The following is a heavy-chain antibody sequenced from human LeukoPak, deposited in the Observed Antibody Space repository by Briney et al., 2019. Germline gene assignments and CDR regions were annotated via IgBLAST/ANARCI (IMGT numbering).Heavy chain of an antibody. CDR3: TTAVGMYYDFWSGYLNNWFDP. J-gene: IGHJ5*02. CDR1: GFTFSNAW. D-gene: IGHD3-3*01. CDR2: IKSKTDGGTT. Sequence: GGSLRLSCAASGFTFSNAWMSWVRQAPGKGLEWVGRIKSKTDGGTTDYAATVKGRFTISRDNSKNTLYLQMNSLKTEDTAVYYCTTAVGMYYDFWSGYLNNWFDPWGQGTLVTVSS. V-gene: IGHV3-15*01.